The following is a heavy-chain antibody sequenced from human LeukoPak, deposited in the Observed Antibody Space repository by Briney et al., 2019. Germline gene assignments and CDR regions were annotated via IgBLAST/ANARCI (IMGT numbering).Heavy chain of an antibody. Sequence: GASVKVSCKASGYTFTSYDINWVRQATGQGLEWMGWMNPNSGNTGYAQKFQGRVTMTRNTSISTAYMELSSLRSEDTAVYYCARRSDWDVAFDIWGQGTMVTVSS. CDR3: ARRSDWDVAFDI. J-gene: IGHJ3*02. CDR1: GYTFTSYD. D-gene: IGHD3/OR15-3a*01. CDR2: MNPNSGNT. V-gene: IGHV1-8*01.